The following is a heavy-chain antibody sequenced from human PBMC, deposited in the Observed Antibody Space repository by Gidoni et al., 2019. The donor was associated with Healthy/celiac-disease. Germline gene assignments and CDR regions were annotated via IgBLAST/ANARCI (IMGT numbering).Heavy chain of an antibody. CDR1: GYTCTRTG. D-gene: IGHD6-6*01. CDR2: ISSYNGNT. CDR3: SRDSPRVSSSATDAFDI. V-gene: IGHV1-18*01. Sequence: QVQLVQSGAEVKKPGASEQVCCKASGYTCTRTGISWVRQAPGQGLEWMGWISSYNGNTNYAQTLQGRVTMTTATSTSTAYMELRSLRSDATAVYYCSRDSPRVSSSATDAFDIGGQGTMVTVSS. J-gene: IGHJ3*02.